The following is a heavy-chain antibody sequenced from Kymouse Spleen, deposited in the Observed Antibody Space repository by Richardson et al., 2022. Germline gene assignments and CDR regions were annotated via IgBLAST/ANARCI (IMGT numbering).Heavy chain of an antibody. D-gene: IGHD6-13*01. Sequence: QVQLQQWGAGLLKPSETLSLTCAVYGGSFSGYYWSWIRQPPGKGLEWIGEINHSGSTNYNPSLKSRVTISVDTSKNQFSLKLSSVTAADTAVYYCARGLGIAAAGRYFDYWGQGTLVTVSS. CDR1: GGSFSGYY. J-gene: IGHJ4*02. CDR3: ARGLGIAAAGRYFDY. V-gene: IGHV4-34*01. CDR2: INHSGST.